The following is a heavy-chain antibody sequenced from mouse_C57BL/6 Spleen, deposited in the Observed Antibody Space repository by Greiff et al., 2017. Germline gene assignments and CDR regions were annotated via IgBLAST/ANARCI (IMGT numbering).Heavy chain of an antibody. CDR2: IDPSDSYT. Sequence: QVQLQQSGAELVRPGTSVKLSCKASGYTFTSYWMHWVKQRPGQGLEWIGVIDPSDSYTNYNQKFKGKATLTVDTSSSTAYMQLSSLTSEDSAVYYCARGGYCDYWGQGTTLTVSS. CDR1: GYTFTSYW. CDR3: ARGGYCDY. J-gene: IGHJ2*01. V-gene: IGHV1-59*01.